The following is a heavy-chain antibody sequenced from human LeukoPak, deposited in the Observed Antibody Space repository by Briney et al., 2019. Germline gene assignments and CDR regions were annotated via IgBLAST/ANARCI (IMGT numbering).Heavy chain of an antibody. CDR3: ARAFTSTGYYYVEY. V-gene: IGHV3-48*01. CDR1: GFTFSSYA. Sequence: GGSLRLSCAASGFTFSSYAVTWVRQAPGKGLEWVSCISGSSTTIYYADSVKGRFTISRDNSKNTLYLQMNSLRAEDTAVYYCARAFTSTGYYYVEYWGQGTLVTVSS. J-gene: IGHJ4*02. D-gene: IGHD3-22*01. CDR2: ISGSSTTI.